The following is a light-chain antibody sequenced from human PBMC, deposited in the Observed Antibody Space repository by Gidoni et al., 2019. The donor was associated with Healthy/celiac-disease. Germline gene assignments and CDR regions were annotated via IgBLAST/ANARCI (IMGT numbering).Light chain of an antibody. CDR2: KAS. CDR1: QSISSW. CDR3: QQYNSYSPYT. J-gene: IGKJ2*01. Sequence: DIQLPQSPSTLSASVGERVTITCRASQSISSWLAWYQQKPGKSPKLLIYKASSLESGVPSRFSGSGSGTEFTLTISSLQPDDFATYYCQQYNSYSPYTFGQGTKLEIK. V-gene: IGKV1-5*03.